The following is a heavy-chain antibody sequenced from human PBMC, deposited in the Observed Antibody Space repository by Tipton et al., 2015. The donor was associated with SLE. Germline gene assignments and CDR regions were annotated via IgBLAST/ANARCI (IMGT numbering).Heavy chain of an antibody. CDR3: ARDPAGDSGDAFAI. Sequence: SLRLSCAASGFTFSSYEMNWVRQAPGKGLEWVSYISSSGSTIYYADSVKGRFTISRDNAKNSLYLQMNSLRAEDTAVYYCARDPAGDSGDAFAIWGQGTKVTVSS. J-gene: IGHJ3*02. V-gene: IGHV3-48*03. CDR2: ISSSGSTI. D-gene: IGHD7-27*01. CDR1: GFTFSSYE.